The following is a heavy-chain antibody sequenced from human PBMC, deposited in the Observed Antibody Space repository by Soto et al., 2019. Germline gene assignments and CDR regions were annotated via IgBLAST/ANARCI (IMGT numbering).Heavy chain of an antibody. D-gene: IGHD3-22*01. CDR1: GYTFVDYA. Sequence: RASVKVSCKASGYTFVDYALHWVRQAPGQGLEWVGWMNPKTGNIKSSHKFEDRVSITRDTATSTAYMELSDLRSEDTAVYFCTREAVVAENWFDPWGQGTLVTVSS. CDR3: TREAVVAENWFDP. J-gene: IGHJ5*02. V-gene: IGHV1-3*01. CDR2: MNPKTGNI.